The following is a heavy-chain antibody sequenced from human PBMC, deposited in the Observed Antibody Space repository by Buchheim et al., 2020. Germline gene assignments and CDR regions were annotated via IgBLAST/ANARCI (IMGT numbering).Heavy chain of an antibody. Sequence: QLQLQESGPGLVKPSETLSLTCTVSGGSISSSSYYWGWIRQPPGKGLEWIGSIDYSGSTYYTPSLKSRVTISVDPSKNQFSLKLSSVTAADTAVYYCARHDYDCSSTSCPYGPFDYWGQGTL. J-gene: IGHJ4*02. D-gene: IGHD2-2*01. CDR3: ARHDYDCSSTSCPYGPFDY. V-gene: IGHV4-39*01. CDR1: GGSISSSSYY. CDR2: IDYSGST.